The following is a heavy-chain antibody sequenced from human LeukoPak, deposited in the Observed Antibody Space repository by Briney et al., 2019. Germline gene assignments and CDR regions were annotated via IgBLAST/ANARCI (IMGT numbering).Heavy chain of an antibody. Sequence: GESLKISCKGSGYRFTSFWIGLVRPMPGKGLEWMGINYSGDSDTRYSPSFQGQVTISADKSISTAYLQWSSLKASDTAMYYCARLLPPDSFDYWGQGTLVTVSS. CDR3: ARLLPPDSFDY. V-gene: IGHV5-51*01. CDR1: GYRFTSFW. J-gene: IGHJ4*02. CDR2: NYSGDSDT.